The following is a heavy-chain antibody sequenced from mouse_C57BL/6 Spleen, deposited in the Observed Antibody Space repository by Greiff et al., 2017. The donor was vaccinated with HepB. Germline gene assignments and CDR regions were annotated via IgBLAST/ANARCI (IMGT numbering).Heavy chain of an antibody. CDR2: ISNGGGST. J-gene: IGHJ4*01. CDR3: ARGGDYAMDD. V-gene: IGHV5-12*01. Sequence: VQLKESGGGLVQPGGSLKLSCAASGFTFSDYYMYWVRQTPEKRLEWVAYISNGGGSTYYPDTVKGRFTISRDNAKNTLYLQMSRLKSEDTAMYYCARGGDYAMDDWGQGTSVTVSS. CDR1: GFTFSDYY.